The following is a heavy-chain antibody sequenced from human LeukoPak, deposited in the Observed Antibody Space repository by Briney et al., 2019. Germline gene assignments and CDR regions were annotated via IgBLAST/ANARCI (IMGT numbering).Heavy chain of an antibody. CDR2: ISSSGSTI. CDR1: GFTFSSYE. J-gene: IGHJ6*03. D-gene: IGHD2-15*01. CDR3: ARVAASYYYMDV. V-gene: IGHV3-48*03. Sequence: PGGSLRLSCAASGFTFSSYEMNWVRQAPGKGLEWVSYISSSGSTIYYADSVKGRFTISRDNAKNSLYLQMNSLRAEDTAVYYCARVAASYYYMDVWGKGTTVTISS.